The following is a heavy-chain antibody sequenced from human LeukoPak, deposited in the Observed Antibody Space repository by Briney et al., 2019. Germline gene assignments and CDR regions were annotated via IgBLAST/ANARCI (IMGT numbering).Heavy chain of an antibody. D-gene: IGHD1-26*01. CDR3: ASGDPRTVRIVGATTQTGSLYFDY. CDR2: IIPMFGTA. V-gene: IGHV1-69*05. Sequence: GASVKVSCKASGGTFSSYAISWVRQAPGQGLEWMGGIIPMFGTANYAQKFQGRVTVTTDESTSTAYMGLSSLRSEDTAVYYCASGDPRTVRIVGATTQTGSLYFDYWGPGTLVTVSS. J-gene: IGHJ4*02. CDR1: GGTFSSYA.